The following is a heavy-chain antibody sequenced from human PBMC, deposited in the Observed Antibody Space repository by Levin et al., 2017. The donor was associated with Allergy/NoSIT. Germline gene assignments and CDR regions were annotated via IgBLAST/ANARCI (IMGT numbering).Heavy chain of an antibody. CDR2: ISSSSSTV. V-gene: IGHV3-48*01. CDR3: ARDGTAEAFDI. J-gene: IGHJ3*02. D-gene: IGHD1-1*01. CDR1: GFTFSSYS. Sequence: GGSLRLSCAASGFTFSSYSMNWVRQAPGKGLEWVSYISSSSSTVYYADSVKGRFTISRDNAKNSLFLQMNSLRADDTAVYYCARDGTAEAFDIWGQGTMVTVSS.